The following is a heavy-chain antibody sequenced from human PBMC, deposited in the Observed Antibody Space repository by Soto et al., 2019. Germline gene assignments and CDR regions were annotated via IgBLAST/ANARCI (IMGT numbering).Heavy chain of an antibody. V-gene: IGHV3-74*01. CDR2: INSDGSST. D-gene: IGHD2-2*01. CDR3: ARWLGYCISTSCYGGFDY. Sequence: EVQLVESGGGLVQPGGSLRLSCAASGFTFSSYWMHWDRQAPGKGLVWVSRINSDGSSTSYADSVKGRFTISRDNAKNTLYLQMNSLRAEDTAVYYCARWLGYCISTSCYGGFDYWGQGPLVTVSS. CDR1: GFTFSSYW. J-gene: IGHJ4*02.